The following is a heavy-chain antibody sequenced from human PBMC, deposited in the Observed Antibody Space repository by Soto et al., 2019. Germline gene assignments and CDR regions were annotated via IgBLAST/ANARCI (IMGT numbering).Heavy chain of an antibody. D-gene: IGHD6-13*01. CDR2: INPNSGGT. CDR3: ARADKLAAAGTGERYYYGMDV. Sequence: QVQLVQSGAEVKKPGASVKVSCKASGYTFTGYYMHWVRQAPGQGLEWMGWINPNSGGTNYAQKFQGWVTMTRDTSISTAYMELSRLRSDDTAVYYCARADKLAAAGTGERYYYGMDVWGQRTTVTVSS. V-gene: IGHV1-2*04. CDR1: GYTFTGYY. J-gene: IGHJ6*02.